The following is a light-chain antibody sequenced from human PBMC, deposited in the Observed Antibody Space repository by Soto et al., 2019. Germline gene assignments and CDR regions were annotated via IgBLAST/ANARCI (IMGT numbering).Light chain of an antibody. Sequence: QSALTQPASVSGSPGQSITISCTGTSSDVGVYDFVSWYQQHPAKAPKLLIYDVSYRPSGVSDRFSGSKSGNTASLTISALQAEDEADYYCCSYTSSSTVLFGGGTKLTVL. V-gene: IGLV2-14*01. CDR2: DVS. CDR1: SSDVGVYDF. J-gene: IGLJ2*01. CDR3: CSYTSSSTVL.